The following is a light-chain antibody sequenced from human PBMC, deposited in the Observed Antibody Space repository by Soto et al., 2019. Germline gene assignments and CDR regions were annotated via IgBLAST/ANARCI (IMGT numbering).Light chain of an antibody. J-gene: IGKJ1*01. CDR1: QSISVS. CDR2: DAS. CDR3: QQYDKYST. Sequence: DIQMTQSPSTLSASVGDRVTITCRASQSISVSLAWYQQKPGKAPRLLIYDASTLQGGVPSRFSGRGSGTEFTLTVTSLQPEDFASYFCQQYDKYSTFGHGTKVDI. V-gene: IGKV1-5*01.